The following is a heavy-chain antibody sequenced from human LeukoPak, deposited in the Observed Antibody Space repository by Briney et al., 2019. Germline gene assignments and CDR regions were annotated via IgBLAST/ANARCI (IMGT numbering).Heavy chain of an antibody. D-gene: IGHD6-13*01. Sequence: GASVKVSCKASGYTFTGYYMHWVRQAPGQGLEWMGWINPNSGGTNYAQKFQGWVTMTRDTSISTAYMELSSLRSEDTAVYYCARGGDSSSWYYYGMDVWGQGTTVTVSS. CDR1: GYTFTGYY. V-gene: IGHV1-2*04. CDR3: ARGGDSSSWYYYGMDV. CDR2: INPNSGGT. J-gene: IGHJ6*02.